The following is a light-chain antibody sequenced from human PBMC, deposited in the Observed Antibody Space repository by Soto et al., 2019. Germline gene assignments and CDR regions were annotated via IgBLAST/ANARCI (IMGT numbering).Light chain of an antibody. Sequence: IQMTQSPSSVSAAVGDRVTITCRASQVISSWLAWYQQRPGTAPKLLIYGATTLRSGVTSRFSGSESGTLFTLTSTSLQPEDSATYYCQQASSFPLTFGGGTKVEIQ. J-gene: IGKJ4*01. V-gene: IGKV1-12*01. CDR3: QQASSFPLT. CDR2: GAT. CDR1: QVISSW.